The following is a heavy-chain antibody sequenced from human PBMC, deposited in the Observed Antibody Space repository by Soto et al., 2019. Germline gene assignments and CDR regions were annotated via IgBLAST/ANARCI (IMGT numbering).Heavy chain of an antibody. CDR3: ARLWGCESSNFDY. Sequence: EVQLVESGGDLVQPGGSLRLSCAASGFTFSSNYMSWVRQAPGKGLEWVSVIYSGGGTYYADSVKGRFTISRDNSKNTLSLQMNSLSVDDTAVYYYARLWGCESSNFDYWGQGALVTVSS. J-gene: IGHJ4*02. CDR2: IYSGGGT. D-gene: IGHD1-26*01. V-gene: IGHV3-66*01. CDR1: GFTFSSNY.